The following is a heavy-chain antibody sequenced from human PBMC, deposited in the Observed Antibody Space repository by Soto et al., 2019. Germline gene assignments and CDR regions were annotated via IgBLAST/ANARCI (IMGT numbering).Heavy chain of an antibody. Sequence: QGQLVESGGGVVQPGRSERLSCAASGFTFSSYGMHWVRQAPGKGLEWVAVIWYDGSNKYYADSVKGRFTISRDNSKNTLYLQMNSLRAEDTAVYYCARQLSDGDQGFDYWGQGTLVTVSS. CDR1: GFTFSSYG. D-gene: IGHD4-17*01. V-gene: IGHV3-33*01. CDR3: ARQLSDGDQGFDY. J-gene: IGHJ4*02. CDR2: IWYDGSNK.